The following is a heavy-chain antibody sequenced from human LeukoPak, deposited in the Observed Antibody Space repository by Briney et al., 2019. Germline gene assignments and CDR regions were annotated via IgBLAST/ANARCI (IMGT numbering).Heavy chain of an antibody. CDR2: FDPEDGET. CDR1: GYTFTELS. J-gene: IGHJ4*02. D-gene: IGHD1-1*01. CDR3: ATPTAVEPFRY. Sequence: ASVRVSCKVSGYTFTELSMHWVRQAPGNGLEWMGGFDPEDGETIYAQKFQGRVTMTEDTSTDTACMELSSLRSEDTAVYYCATPTAVEPFRYWGQGTLVTVSS. V-gene: IGHV1-24*01.